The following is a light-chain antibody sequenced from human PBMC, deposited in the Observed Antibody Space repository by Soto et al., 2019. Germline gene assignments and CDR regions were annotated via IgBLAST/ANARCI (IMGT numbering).Light chain of an antibody. V-gene: IGKV1-5*01. J-gene: IGKJ4*01. CDR1: QSISRW. Sequence: DIQMTQSPSTLSASVGDRVTVTCRARQSISRWLAWYQQKPGKAPHLLIYDASSLESGVPSRFSGSGSGTEFILTISSLQPDDFATYYCQDYSRYPLTFGGGTKVEI. CDR2: DAS. CDR3: QDYSRYPLT.